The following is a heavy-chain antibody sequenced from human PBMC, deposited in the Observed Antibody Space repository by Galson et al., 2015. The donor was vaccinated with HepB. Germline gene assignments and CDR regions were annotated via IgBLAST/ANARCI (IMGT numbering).Heavy chain of an antibody. J-gene: IGHJ4*02. D-gene: IGHD2/OR15-2a*01. CDR1: GFSFSAYW. Sequence: SLRLSCAASGFSFSAYWMSWIRQAPGKRLELVSNIRYAEYDYYYRDFVKGRFTISRDNARNSVFLQMSSLRRDDTAIYYCVRDRICKGCNFFDFWGQGALVTLSS. CDR2: IRYAEYDY. V-gene: IGHV3-7*03. CDR3: VRDRICKGCNFFDF.